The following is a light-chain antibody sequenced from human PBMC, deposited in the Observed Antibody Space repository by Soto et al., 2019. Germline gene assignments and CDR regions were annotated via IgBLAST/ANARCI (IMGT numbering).Light chain of an antibody. CDR1: QSVSSK. CDR3: QQYNNWPGT. V-gene: IGKV3-15*01. Sequence: EIVLTQSPGTLSVSPGERATLSCRASQSVSSKLAWYQQKPGQAPRLLFYGASTGATGIPARFSGSGSETDFTLSISSLQPEDFAVYYCQQYNNWPGTFGRGTKVEIK. J-gene: IGKJ1*01. CDR2: GAS.